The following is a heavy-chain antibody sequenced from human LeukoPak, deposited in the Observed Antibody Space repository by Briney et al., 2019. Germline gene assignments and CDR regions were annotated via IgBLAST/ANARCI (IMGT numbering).Heavy chain of an antibody. CDR2: ISSSSSTI. CDR3: ARAATRRTYCSGGSCYWADDAFDI. Sequence: GGSLRLSCAASGFTFSSYSMNWVRQAPGKGLEWVSYISSSSSTIYYADSVKGRFTISRDNAKNSLYLQMNSLRAEDTAVYYCARAATRRTYCSGGSCYWADDAFDIWGQGTMVTVSS. V-gene: IGHV3-48*01. J-gene: IGHJ3*02. D-gene: IGHD2-15*01. CDR1: GFTFSSYS.